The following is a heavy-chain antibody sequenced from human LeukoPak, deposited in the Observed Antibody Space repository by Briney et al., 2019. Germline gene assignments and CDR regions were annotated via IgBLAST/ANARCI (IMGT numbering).Heavy chain of an antibody. CDR3: AHRGGWSLWIDY. V-gene: IGHV2-5*02. J-gene: IGHJ4*02. D-gene: IGHD6-19*01. Sequence: ESLPTLVKPTQTLPLTCTFSGFSLSTGGLGLGWIRQPPGKGLEWLALIYWDDDKRYSPSLKSRLTITKDTSKNQVVLTMTNMDPVDTATYYCAHRGGWSLWIDYWGQGTLVTVSS. CDR2: IYWDDDK. CDR1: GFSLSTGGLG.